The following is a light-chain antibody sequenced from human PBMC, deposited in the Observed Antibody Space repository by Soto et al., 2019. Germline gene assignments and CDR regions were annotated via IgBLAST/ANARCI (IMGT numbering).Light chain of an antibody. CDR3: QQSYRFPKT. CDR2: AAS. J-gene: IGKJ1*01. Sequence: DVQMTQSPSSLSASVGDSLTLTCRASQTVTSYLNWYQQKPGKAPKLLIYAASTLQSGVPSRFSGSGSGTEFTLTIISLQPEDFATYYCQQSYRFPKTFGRGTKGE. CDR1: QTVTSY. V-gene: IGKV1-39*01.